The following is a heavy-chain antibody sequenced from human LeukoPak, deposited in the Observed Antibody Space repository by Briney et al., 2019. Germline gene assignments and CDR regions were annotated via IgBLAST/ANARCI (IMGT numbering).Heavy chain of an antibody. D-gene: IGHD3-22*01. Sequence: GASVKVSCKASGYTFTSYGISWVRQAPGQGLEWMGRINPNSGGTNYAQKFQGRVTMTRDTSISTAYMELSRLRSDDTAVYYCARDLYYYDSSGYWVYYFDYWGQGTLVTVSS. CDR2: INPNSGGT. CDR1: GYTFTSYG. CDR3: ARDLYYYDSSGYWVYYFDY. J-gene: IGHJ4*02. V-gene: IGHV1-2*06.